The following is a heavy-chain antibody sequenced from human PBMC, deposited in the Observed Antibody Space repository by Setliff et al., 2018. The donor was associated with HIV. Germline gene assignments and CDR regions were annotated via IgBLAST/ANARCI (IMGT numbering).Heavy chain of an antibody. J-gene: IGHJ6*03. D-gene: IGHD1-20*01. CDR3: GRGGNNWNPHSYYYYMDV. Sequence: GGSLRLSCAASGFRFSNYWMHWVRQVPGKGLVWVSRISSDAGNIVYADSVKGRFTISRDNAKNTLYLQMNSLRGEDTALYYCGRGGNNWNPHSYYYYMDVWGKGTTVTVSS. V-gene: IGHV3-74*01. CDR2: ISSDAGNI. CDR1: GFRFSNYW.